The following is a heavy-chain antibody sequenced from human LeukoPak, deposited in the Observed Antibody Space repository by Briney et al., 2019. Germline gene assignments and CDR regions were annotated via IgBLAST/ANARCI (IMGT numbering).Heavy chain of an antibody. V-gene: IGHV1-18*01. CDR3: ARTEMATNPFDY. J-gene: IGHJ4*02. Sequence: ASVTVSCKASGYIFTSYGISWVRQALGQGLEWMGWISAYNGNTNYAQKLQGRVTMTTDTSTSTAYMELRSLRSDDTAVYYCARTEMATNPFDYWGQGTLVTVSS. CDR1: GYIFTSYG. CDR2: ISAYNGNT. D-gene: IGHD5-24*01.